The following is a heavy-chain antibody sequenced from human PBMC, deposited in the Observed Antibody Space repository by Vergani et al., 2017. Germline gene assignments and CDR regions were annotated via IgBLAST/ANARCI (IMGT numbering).Heavy chain of an antibody. J-gene: IGHJ6*02. V-gene: IGHV4-59*01. Sequence: QVQLQESGPGLVKPSETLSLTCTVSGGSISSYYWSWIRQPPGKGLEWIGYIYYSGSTNYNPSLKSRVTISVDTSENQFSLKLSSVTAADTAVYYCARDRPYDILTGFPYYYGMDVWGQGTTVTVSS. CDR1: GGSISSYY. CDR2: IYYSGST. D-gene: IGHD3-9*01. CDR3: ARDRPYDILTGFPYYYGMDV.